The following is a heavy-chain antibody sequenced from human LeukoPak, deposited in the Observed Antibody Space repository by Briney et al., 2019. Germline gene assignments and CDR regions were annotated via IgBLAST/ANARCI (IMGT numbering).Heavy chain of an antibody. CDR1: GFTFSSYA. J-gene: IGHJ4*02. V-gene: IGHV3-23*01. D-gene: IGHD3-22*01. CDR3: ARGSDYYDSSSFDY. Sequence: GGSLRLSCAASGFTFSSYAMSWVRQAPGKGLEWVSAISGSGGSTYYADSVKGRFTISRDNSKNTLYLQMNSLRAEDTAVYYCARGSDYYDSSSFDYWGQGTLVTVSS. CDR2: ISGSGGST.